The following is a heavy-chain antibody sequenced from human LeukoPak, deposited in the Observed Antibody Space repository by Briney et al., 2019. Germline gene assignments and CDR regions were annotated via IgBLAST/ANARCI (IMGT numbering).Heavy chain of an antibody. Sequence: ASVKVSCKASGYTYTSYDINWVRQATGQGLEWMGWMHPNSGNTGYAQKFQRRVTMTRNTSISTAYMELSSLRSEDTAVYYCASLFCSSTSCSYNWFDPWGQGTLVTVSS. CDR2: MHPNSGNT. J-gene: IGHJ5*02. V-gene: IGHV1-8*01. D-gene: IGHD2-2*01. CDR3: ASLFCSSTSCSYNWFDP. CDR1: GYTYTSYD.